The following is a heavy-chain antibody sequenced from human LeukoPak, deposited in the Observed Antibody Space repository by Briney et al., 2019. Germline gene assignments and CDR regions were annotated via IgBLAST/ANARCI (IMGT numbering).Heavy chain of an antibody. D-gene: IGHD6-6*01. CDR1: GFTLSSFW. J-gene: IGHJ2*01. V-gene: IGHV3-7*01. Sequence: QAGGSLRLSCAASGFTLSSFWMGWVRQAPGKGLQWVANINQDGSEKYYVASVKGRFTISRDNAKNSLYLQMYSLRAEDTAVYYCARVNLKQLDIWYFDLWGRGTLVTVSS. CDR3: ARVNLKQLDIWYFDL. CDR2: INQDGSEK.